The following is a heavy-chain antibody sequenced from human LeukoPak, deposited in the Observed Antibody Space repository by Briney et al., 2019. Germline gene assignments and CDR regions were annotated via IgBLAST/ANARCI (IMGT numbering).Heavy chain of an antibody. CDR2: ISSSSSTI. D-gene: IGHD3-10*01. Sequence: GGSLRLSCAASGFTFSSYSMNWVRQAPGKGLEWVSYISSSSSTIYYADSVKGRFTISRDDAKNSLYLQMNSLRAEDTAVYYCARDGGGLAFDIWGQGTMVTVSS. CDR1: GFTFSSYS. V-gene: IGHV3-48*04. CDR3: ARDGGGLAFDI. J-gene: IGHJ3*02.